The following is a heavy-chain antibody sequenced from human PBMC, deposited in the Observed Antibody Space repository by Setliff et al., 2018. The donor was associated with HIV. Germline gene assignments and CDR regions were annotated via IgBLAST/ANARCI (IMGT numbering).Heavy chain of an antibody. V-gene: IGHV1-69*05. CDR2: IIPAFGTA. Sequence: GASVKVSCKTSGGTFSSYAVSWVRQAPGQGLEWMGGIIPAFGTANYAQKFQGRVTITTDESTSTAYMELSGLRSADTAVYFCARDGLLVAGIRFDYWGQGTLVTVSS. CDR3: ARDGLLVAGIRFDY. CDR1: GGTFSSYA. J-gene: IGHJ4*01. D-gene: IGHD6-19*01.